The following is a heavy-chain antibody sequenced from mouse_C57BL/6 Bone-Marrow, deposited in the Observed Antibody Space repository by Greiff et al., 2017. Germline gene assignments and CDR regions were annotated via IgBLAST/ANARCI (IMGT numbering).Heavy chain of an antibody. CDR3: ARGYYDYDGYFDV. D-gene: IGHD2-4*01. CDR2: IYPSDSET. V-gene: IGHV1-61*01. Sequence: QVQLQQPGAELVRPGSSVKLSCKASGYTFTSYWMDWVKQRPGQGLEWIGNIYPSDSETHYNQKFKDKATLTVDKSSSTAYMQLSSLTSEDSAVYYCARGYYDYDGYFDVWGTGTTVTVSS. J-gene: IGHJ1*03. CDR1: GYTFTSYW.